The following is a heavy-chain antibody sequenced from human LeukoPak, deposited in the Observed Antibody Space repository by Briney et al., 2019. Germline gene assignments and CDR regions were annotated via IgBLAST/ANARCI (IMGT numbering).Heavy chain of an antibody. CDR3: ARDVKLWFGDALDY. CDR2: TYYRSKWYN. D-gene: IGHD3-10*01. Sequence: SQTLSLTCAISGDSVSSNSAAWNWIRQSPSRGLERLGRTYYRSKWYNDYSVSVKSRITINPDTSKNQFSLQLVSVTPEDAAVYYCARDVKLWFGDALDYWGQGTLVTVSS. V-gene: IGHV6-1*01. CDR1: GDSVSSNSAA. J-gene: IGHJ4*02.